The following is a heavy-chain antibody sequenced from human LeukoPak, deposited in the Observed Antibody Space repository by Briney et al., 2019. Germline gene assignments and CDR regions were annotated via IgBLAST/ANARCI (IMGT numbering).Heavy chain of an antibody. CDR1: GGSISSGGYY. Sequence: ASETLSLTCTVSGGSISSGGYYWSWIRQHPGKGLEWIGYIYYSGSTYYNPSLKSRVTISVDTSKNQFSLKLSPVTAADTAVYYCARGHSSGWVYFDYWGQGTLVTVSS. CDR3: ARGHSSGWVYFDY. CDR2: IYYSGST. J-gene: IGHJ4*02. D-gene: IGHD6-19*01. V-gene: IGHV4-31*03.